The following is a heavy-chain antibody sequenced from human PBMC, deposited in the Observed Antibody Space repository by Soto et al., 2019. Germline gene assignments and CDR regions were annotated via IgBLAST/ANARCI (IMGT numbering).Heavy chain of an antibody. V-gene: IGHV3-48*01. CDR1: GFTFSTYS. J-gene: IGHJ6*03. Sequence: PGGSLRLSCAATGFTFSTYSMVWLRRAPGRGLEWISYISRSCSRTHYADSVKGRFTISRDNSKTTLYLQMNSLRAEDTAVYYCAKVAQDDFWSGYYWSPNRSYYMDVWGKGTTVTVSS. CDR3: AKVAQDDFWSGYYWSPNRSYYMDV. CDR2: ISRSCSRT. D-gene: IGHD3-3*01.